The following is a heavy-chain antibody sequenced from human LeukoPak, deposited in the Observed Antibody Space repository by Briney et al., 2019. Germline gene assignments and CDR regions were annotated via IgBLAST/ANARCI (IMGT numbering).Heavy chain of an antibody. CDR2: ISGSGSNT. J-gene: IGHJ4*02. D-gene: IGHD3-22*01. CDR3: ARDASITMIVVALDY. V-gene: IGHV3-23*01. CDR1: GFTFSSYA. Sequence: GGSLRLSCAASGFTFSSYAMSWVRQAPGKGLEWVSAISGSGSNTYYADSVKGRFTISRDNAKNSLYLQMNSLRAEDTAVYYCARDASITMIVVALDYWGQGTLVTVSS.